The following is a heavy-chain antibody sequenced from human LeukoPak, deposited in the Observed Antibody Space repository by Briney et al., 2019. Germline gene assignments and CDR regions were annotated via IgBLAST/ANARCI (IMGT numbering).Heavy chain of an antibody. CDR3: ARIGHEDYYFDY. Sequence: PSQTMSLTCTVYGGSISSFYRSWIRQPAKGVLEWIGYINYSGSTNYNRSLKSRVTISADTSKNQISLKLSSVPAADTAVYYCARIGHEDYYFDYWGQGTLVTVSS. V-gene: IGHV4-59*01. CDR1: GGSISSFY. J-gene: IGHJ4*02. CDR2: INYSGST.